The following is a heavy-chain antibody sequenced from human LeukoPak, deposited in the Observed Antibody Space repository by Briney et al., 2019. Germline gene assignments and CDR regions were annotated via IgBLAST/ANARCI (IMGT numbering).Heavy chain of an antibody. Sequence: GGSLRLSCAASGFAFSNYDMHWVRQAPGRGLEWVALIWYDESNKYYADSVKGRFTISRDNSKNTLYLQMNSLRVEDTAVYYCARGKLGSFDIWGQGTLVTVSS. CDR1: GFAFSNYD. J-gene: IGHJ3*02. CDR3: ARGKLGSFDI. CDR2: IWYDESNK. V-gene: IGHV3-33*01. D-gene: IGHD3-10*01.